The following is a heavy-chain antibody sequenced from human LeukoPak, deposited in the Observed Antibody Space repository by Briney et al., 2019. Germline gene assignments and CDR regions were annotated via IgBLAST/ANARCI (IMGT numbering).Heavy chain of an antibody. CDR1: GFTFSSYS. Sequence: GGSLRLSCEASGFTFSSYSMNWVRQAPGKGLEWVSSISSGSTYMYYADSVKGRFTISRDNAQNSVFLQMNSLRAEDTAVYYCGRVGGRSKAAKGDAFDIWGQGTMVVVSS. D-gene: IGHD6-6*01. CDR2: ISSGSTYM. J-gene: IGHJ3*02. V-gene: IGHV3-21*06. CDR3: GRVGGRSKAAKGDAFDI.